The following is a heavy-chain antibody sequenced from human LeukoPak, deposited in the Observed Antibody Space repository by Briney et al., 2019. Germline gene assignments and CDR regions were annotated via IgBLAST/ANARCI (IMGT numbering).Heavy chain of an antibody. J-gene: IGHJ6*04. CDR2: IYYSGST. D-gene: IGHD5-18*01. CDR3: ARLADTAKMDV. V-gene: IGHV4-30-4*01. Sequence: ASEALSLTCTVSGGSISSGDYYWSWIRQPPGKGLEWIGYIYYSGSTYYNPSLKSRVTISVDTSKNQFSLKLSSVTAADTAVYYCARLADTAKMDVWGKGTTVTVSS. CDR1: GGSISSGDYY.